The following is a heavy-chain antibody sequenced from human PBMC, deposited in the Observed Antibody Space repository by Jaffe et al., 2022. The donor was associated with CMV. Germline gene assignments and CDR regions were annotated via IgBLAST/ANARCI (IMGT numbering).Heavy chain of an antibody. V-gene: IGHV3-21*01. Sequence: EVQLVESGGGLVKPGGSLRLSCAASGFTFSSYSMNWVRQAPGKGLEWVSSISSSSSYIYYADSVKGRFTISRDNAKNSLYLQMNSLRAEDTAVYYCARGSEMAPSPLDYWGQGTLVTVSS. CDR1: GFTFSSYS. CDR3: ARGSEMAPSPLDY. J-gene: IGHJ4*02. CDR2: ISSSSSYI.